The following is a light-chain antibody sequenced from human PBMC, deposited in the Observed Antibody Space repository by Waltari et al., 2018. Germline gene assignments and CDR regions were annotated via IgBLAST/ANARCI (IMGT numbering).Light chain of an antibody. CDR3: QQYDNWLGT. J-gene: IGKJ1*01. CDR2: GTV. V-gene: IGKV3-15*01. CDR1: ESVSGN. Sequence: EIVMTQSPATLSVSPGDRATLSCRASESVSGNLAWYQQKPGQAPRLLIYGTVTRATGIPARFSGSGSGTEFTLTISSLQSEDFAVYFCQQYDNWLGTFGQGTKVEIK.